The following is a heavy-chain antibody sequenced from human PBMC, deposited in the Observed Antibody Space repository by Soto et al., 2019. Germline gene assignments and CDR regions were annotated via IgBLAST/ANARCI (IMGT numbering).Heavy chain of an antibody. Sequence: EVQLLDSGGGLVQPGGSLRLSCAASGFTFSNYAMTWVRQGPGKGLEWVSGIRGSGGRSYSADSVKGRFTISRDNSKSTLYLQMNTRTAEDTAVYYCAKAYFVWSSEQPYYFDYWGQGTLVTVSS. D-gene: IGHD3-16*01. J-gene: IGHJ4*02. CDR3: AKAYFVWSSEQPYYFDY. CDR1: GFTFSNYA. CDR2: IRGSGGRS. V-gene: IGHV3-23*01.